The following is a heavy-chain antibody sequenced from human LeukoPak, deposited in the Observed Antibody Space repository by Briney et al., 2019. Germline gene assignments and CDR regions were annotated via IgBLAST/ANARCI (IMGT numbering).Heavy chain of an antibody. J-gene: IGHJ4*02. CDR3: ARNKDSMAETYYFDY. V-gene: IGHV5-51*01. CDR2: IYPGDSDT. Sequence: GESLKISCKGSGYSFTNYWIGWVRQMPGKGLEWMGIIYPGDSDTRYSPSFQGQVTISADKSITTAYLQWSSLKASDTAMYYCARNKDSMAETYYFDYWGQGTLVTVSS. D-gene: IGHD2/OR15-2a*01. CDR1: GYSFTNYW.